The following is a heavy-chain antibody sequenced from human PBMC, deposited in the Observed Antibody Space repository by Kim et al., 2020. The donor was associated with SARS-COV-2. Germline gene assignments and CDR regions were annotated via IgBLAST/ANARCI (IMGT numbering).Heavy chain of an antibody. V-gene: IGHV4-39*01. CDR1: GGSISSSSYS. CDR2: LYYSGST. J-gene: IGHJ5*02. Sequence: SETLSLTCTVSGGSISSSSYSWGWIRQPPGKGLEWIGNLYYSGSTYYNPSLKSRVTISVNTSKNQFSLKLSSVTAADTAVYYCTRHRKPSYCSGGSCYGGPGWFAPGGQRTLVTVSS. CDR3: TRHRKPSYCSGGSCYGGPGWFAP. D-gene: IGHD2-15*01.